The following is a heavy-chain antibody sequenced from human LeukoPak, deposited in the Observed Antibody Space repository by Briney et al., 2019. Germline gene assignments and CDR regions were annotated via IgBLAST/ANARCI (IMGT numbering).Heavy chain of an antibody. V-gene: IGHV3-23*01. CDR1: GFTFSSYA. CDR3: VRRAVSGEEALDFDY. J-gene: IGHJ4*02. D-gene: IGHD6-19*01. Sequence: GGSLRLSCAASGFTFSSYAMSWVRQAPGKGLEWVSAISGSGGSTYYADSVKGRFTVSRDNARNSVYLQMNSLRVEDTAVYYCVRRAVSGEEALDFDYWGQGTLVTVSS. CDR2: ISGSGGST.